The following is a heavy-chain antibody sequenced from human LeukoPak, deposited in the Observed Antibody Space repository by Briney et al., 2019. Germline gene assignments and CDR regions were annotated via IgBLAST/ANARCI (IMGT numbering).Heavy chain of an antibody. V-gene: IGHV4-61*02. J-gene: IGHJ6*03. CDR2: IYTSGST. CDR1: GGPISSGSYY. D-gene: IGHD2-2*01. Sequence: SQTLSLTCTVSGGPISSGSYYWSWIRQPAGKGLEWIGRIYTSGSTNYNPSLKSRVTISVDTSKNQFSLKLSSVTAADTAVYYCARVPDPRGYCSSTSCYYYYYMDVWGKGTTVTVSS. CDR3: ARVPDPRGYCSSTSCYYYYYMDV.